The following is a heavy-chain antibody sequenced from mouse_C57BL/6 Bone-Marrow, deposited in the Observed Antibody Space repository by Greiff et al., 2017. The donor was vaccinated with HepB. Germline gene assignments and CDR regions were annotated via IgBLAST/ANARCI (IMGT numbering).Heavy chain of an antibody. V-gene: IGHV14-1*01. CDR1: GYTFTSYW. CDR2: IDPEDGDT. CDR3: TGYYYGSRGY. J-gene: IGHJ2*01. Sequence: VQLKQSGAELAKPGASVKLSCKASGYTFTSYWMHWVKQRPEQGLEWIGRIDPEDGDTEYAPKFQGKATMTADTSSNTAYLQLSSLTSEDTAVYYCTGYYYGSRGYWGQGTTLTVSS. D-gene: IGHD1-1*01.